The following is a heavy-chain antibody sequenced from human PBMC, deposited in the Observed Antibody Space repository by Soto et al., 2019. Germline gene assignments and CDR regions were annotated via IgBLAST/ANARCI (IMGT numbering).Heavy chain of an antibody. D-gene: IGHD4-4*01. CDR1: GYSFTSYW. J-gene: IGHJ4*02. CDR3: ARLDRVASTTTTVYYFDY. CDR2: IYPGDSDT. V-gene: IGHV5-51*01. Sequence: PGESLKISCKGSGYSFTSYWIGSVRQMPGKGLEWMGIIYPGDSDTRYSPSFQGQVTISADKSISTAYLQWSSLKASDTAMYYCARLDRVASTTTTVYYFDYWGQGTLVTVSS.